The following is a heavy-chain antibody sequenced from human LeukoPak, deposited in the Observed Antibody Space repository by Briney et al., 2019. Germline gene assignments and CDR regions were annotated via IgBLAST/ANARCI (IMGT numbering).Heavy chain of an antibody. D-gene: IGHD1-26*01. Sequence: SETLSLTCAVYGGSFSGYYWSWIRQPAGKGLEWIGRIYISGSTNYNPSLKSRVTMSVDTSKNQFSLKVNSVTAADTAMYFCVRHYVLHIVGPSYWGQGILVTVSS. V-gene: IGHV4-59*10. CDR2: IYISGST. J-gene: IGHJ4*02. CDR1: GGSFSGYY. CDR3: VRHYVLHIVGPSY.